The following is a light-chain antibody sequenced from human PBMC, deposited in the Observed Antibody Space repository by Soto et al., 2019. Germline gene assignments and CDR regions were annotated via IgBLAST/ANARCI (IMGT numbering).Light chain of an antibody. J-gene: IGLJ1*01. V-gene: IGLV3-9*01. CDR2: RDS. CDR1: DIENKN. Sequence: SYELTQPLSVSVGLGQTARITCGGNDIENKNVHWYQQKPGQAPVLVLFRDSNRPSGISGRFSGSNSGNTATLSISGAQAGDEADYYCQVLASNTYVFGSGTKVTVL. CDR3: QVLASNTYV.